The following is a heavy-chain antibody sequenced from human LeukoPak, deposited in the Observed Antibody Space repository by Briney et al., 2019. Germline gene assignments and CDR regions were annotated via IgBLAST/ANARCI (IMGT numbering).Heavy chain of an antibody. J-gene: IGHJ3*02. Sequence: PSETLSLTCTVSGGSISSYYWGWIRQPPGKGLEWIGYIYYSGSTNYNPSLKSRVTISVDTSKNQFSLKLSSVTAADTAVYYCARLGGYYDFWSGYPTNDAFDIWGQGTMVTVSS. D-gene: IGHD3-3*01. CDR1: GGSISSYY. CDR2: IYYSGST. V-gene: IGHV4-59*08. CDR3: ARLGGYYDFWSGYPTNDAFDI.